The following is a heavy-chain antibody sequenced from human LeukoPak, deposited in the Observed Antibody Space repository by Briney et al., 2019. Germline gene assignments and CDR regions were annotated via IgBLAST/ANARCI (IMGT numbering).Heavy chain of an antibody. CDR2: ITGTGGRT. V-gene: IGHV3-23*01. CDR3: ARDRLDIVVVVGELGY. D-gene: IGHD2-15*01. J-gene: IGHJ4*02. Sequence: GGSLRLSCAASGFTLSSYWMHWVRQVPGKGLEWVSGITGTGGRTYYADSVKGRFTISRDNSKNTVYLQMNSLRAEDTAVYYCARDRLDIVVVVGELGYWGQGTLVTVAS. CDR1: GFTLSSYW.